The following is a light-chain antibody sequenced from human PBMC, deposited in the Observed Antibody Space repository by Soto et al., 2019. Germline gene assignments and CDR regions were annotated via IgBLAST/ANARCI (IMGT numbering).Light chain of an antibody. V-gene: IGKV1-9*01. Sequence: LWTQPPSSMSASVGDRVTITCRASQGISSYLAWYQQEPGKAPKLLIYAASTLQTGVPSRFSGSGSGTDFTLTISSLQPDDFGTYFCHKHGKYPQTFAQGIRV. CDR1: QGISSY. CDR3: HKHGKYPQT. CDR2: AAS. J-gene: IGKJ5*01.